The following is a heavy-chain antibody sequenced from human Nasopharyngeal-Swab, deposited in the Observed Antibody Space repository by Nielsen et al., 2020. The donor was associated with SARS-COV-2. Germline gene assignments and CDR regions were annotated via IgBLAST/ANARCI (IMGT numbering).Heavy chain of an antibody. CDR3: ARDRWSGGIVVVPAAKDV. V-gene: IGHV3-48*02. Sequence: VCQAPGKGLEWLSYISTSGNTVYYADSVKGRFTISRDNAENSLYLQMNSLRDEDTAVYYCARDRWSGGIVVVPAAKDVWGKGTTVTVS. CDR2: ISTSGNTV. D-gene: IGHD2-2*01. J-gene: IGHJ6*03.